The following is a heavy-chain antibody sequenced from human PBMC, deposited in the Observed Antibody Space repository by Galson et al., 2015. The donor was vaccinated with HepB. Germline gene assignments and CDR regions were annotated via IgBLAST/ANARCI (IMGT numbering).Heavy chain of an antibody. V-gene: IGHV3-15*01. CDR1: GFAFNNAW. CDR3: TTQANGYYSTHDY. D-gene: IGHD1-26*01. Sequence: SLRLSCAASGFAFNNAWMNWVRQAPGKGLEWVGRIRRKTDGGTADYAAPVKGRFIISRDDSRTTLFLQMSSLKTEDTAVYYCTTQANGYYSTHDYWGQGTLVTVSS. CDR2: IRRKTDGGTA. J-gene: IGHJ4*02.